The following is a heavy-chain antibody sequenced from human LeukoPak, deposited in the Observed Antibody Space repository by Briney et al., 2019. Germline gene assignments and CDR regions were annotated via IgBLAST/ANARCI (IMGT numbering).Heavy chain of an antibody. D-gene: IGHD3-16*02. Sequence: SETLSLTCAVHGGSFSGYYWSWIRQPPGKGLEWIGEINHNGSTNYNPSLKGRVTISVDTSKNQFSLRLSSVTAADTAVYYCAGPRRGDLSSLGSWGQGTLVTVSS. J-gene: IGHJ4*02. CDR2: INHNGST. CDR1: GGSFSGYY. CDR3: AGPRRGDLSSLGS. V-gene: IGHV4-34*01.